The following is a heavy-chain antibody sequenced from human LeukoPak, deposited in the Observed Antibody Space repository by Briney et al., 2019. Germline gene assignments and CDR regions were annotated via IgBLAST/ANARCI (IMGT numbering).Heavy chain of an antibody. CDR2: ISGGAAGT. CDR3: ARVRGVGTHIWLLPWNL. CDR1: GFTFLTYA. Sequence: GGSLRLSCAASGFTFLTYAMAWVRQAPGKWLEWVSSISGGAAGTYYAPSVKGRFTVSRDNDKNALYLQMDDVTAADTALYYCARVRGVGTHIWLLPWNLWGQGTLVSVSS. D-gene: IGHD2-21*02. V-gene: IGHV3-23*01. J-gene: IGHJ5*02.